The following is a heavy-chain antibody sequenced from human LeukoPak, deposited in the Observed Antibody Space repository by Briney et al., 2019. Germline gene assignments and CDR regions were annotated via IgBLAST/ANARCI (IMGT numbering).Heavy chain of an antibody. CDR3: AREIVGGFNQGAY. CDR2: IHRSGST. CDR1: PDSTTSNF. D-gene: IGHD1-26*01. V-gene: IGHV4-4*02. Sequence: SETLSLTCTVSPDSTTSNFWSWVRQPPGKGLEWIGEIHRSGSTNYNPSLQSRVTISIDRSKNQIALELSSVTAADTAVYNCAREIVGGFNQGAYWGQGKLGTASS. J-gene: IGHJ4*02.